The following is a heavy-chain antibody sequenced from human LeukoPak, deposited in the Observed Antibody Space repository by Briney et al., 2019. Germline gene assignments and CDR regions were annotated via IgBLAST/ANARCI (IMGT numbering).Heavy chain of an antibody. CDR1: GFTFSSYS. Sequence: PGGSLRLSCAASGFTFSSYSMNWVRQAPGKGLEWVSSISSSSSYIYYADSVKGRFTISRDNAKNSLYLQMNSLRAEDTAVYYCARSIVGASGWFDPWGQGTLVTVSS. J-gene: IGHJ5*02. V-gene: IGHV3-21*01. CDR3: ARSIVGASGWFDP. CDR2: ISSSSSYI. D-gene: IGHD1-26*01.